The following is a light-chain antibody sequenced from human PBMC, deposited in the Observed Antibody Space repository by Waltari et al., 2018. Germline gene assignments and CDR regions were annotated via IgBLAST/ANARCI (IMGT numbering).Light chain of an antibody. CDR1: QTVDTY. CDR3: QQRRRWPLT. J-gene: IGKJ4*01. V-gene: IGKV3-11*01. Sequence: EIVLTQSPATLSLSPGERATLSCRASQTVDTYLAWYQQRPGQAPRLLIYDTSNRATGIPDRFSGSGSETDFTPTISSLEPEDFAVYYCQQRRRWPLTFGGGSKVEI. CDR2: DTS.